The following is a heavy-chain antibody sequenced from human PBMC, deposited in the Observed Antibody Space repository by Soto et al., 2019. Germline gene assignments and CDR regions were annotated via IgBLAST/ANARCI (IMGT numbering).Heavy chain of an antibody. Sequence: QVQLQQWGAGLLKPSETLSLTCAVYGGSFSGYYWSWIRQPPGKGLEWIGEINHSGSTNYNPSLKSRVTISVDTSKNQFSLKPSSVTAADTAVYYCARGGFGYDYVWGSYRYPSYFDYWGQGTLVTVSS. D-gene: IGHD3-16*02. J-gene: IGHJ4*02. CDR3: ARGGFGYDYVWGSYRYPSYFDY. CDR2: INHSGST. V-gene: IGHV4-34*01. CDR1: GGSFSGYY.